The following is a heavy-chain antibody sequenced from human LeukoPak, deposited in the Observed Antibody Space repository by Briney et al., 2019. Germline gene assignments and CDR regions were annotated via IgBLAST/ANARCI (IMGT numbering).Heavy chain of an antibody. CDR1: GGSISSSSYY. CDR3: ARHMYSVGSCYYFDY. V-gene: IGHV4-39*01. CDR2: IYYSGST. D-gene: IGHD2-15*01. Sequence: TSETLSLTCTVSGGSISSSSYYWGWIRQPPGKGLEWIASIYYSGSTYYNPSLKSRVTISVDTSKNQFSLKLSPVTAAATAVYYCARHMYSVGSCYYFDYWGQGTLVTVSS. J-gene: IGHJ4*02.